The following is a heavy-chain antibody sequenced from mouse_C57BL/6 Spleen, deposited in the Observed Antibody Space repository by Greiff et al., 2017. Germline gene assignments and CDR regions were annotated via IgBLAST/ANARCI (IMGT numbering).Heavy chain of an antibody. CDR2: LDPSDSYT. Sequence: QVQLQQPGAELVMPGASVKLSCKASGYTFTSYWMHWVKQRPGQGLEWIGELDPSDSYTNYNQKFKGKSTLTVDKSSRTAYMQLSSLTSEDSAVYYCARGSSFAVVATRYFDVWGTGTTVTVSS. V-gene: IGHV1-69*01. D-gene: IGHD1-1*01. J-gene: IGHJ1*03. CDR1: GYTFTSYW. CDR3: ARGSSFAVVATRYFDV.